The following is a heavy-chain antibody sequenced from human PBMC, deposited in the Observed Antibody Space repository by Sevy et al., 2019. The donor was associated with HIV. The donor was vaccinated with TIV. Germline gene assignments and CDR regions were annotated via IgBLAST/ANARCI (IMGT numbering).Heavy chain of an antibody. CDR2: ISYDGSNK. CDR3: ARIPSYSSSWYKDTTHAFDI. Sequence: GGSLRLSCAASGFTFSSYAMHWVRQAPGKGLEWVAVISYDGSNKYYADTVKGRFTISRDNSKNTLYLQMNSLRAEDTAEYYCARIPSYSSSWYKDTTHAFDIWGQGTMVTVSS. V-gene: IGHV3-30-3*01. J-gene: IGHJ3*02. D-gene: IGHD6-13*01. CDR1: GFTFSSYA.